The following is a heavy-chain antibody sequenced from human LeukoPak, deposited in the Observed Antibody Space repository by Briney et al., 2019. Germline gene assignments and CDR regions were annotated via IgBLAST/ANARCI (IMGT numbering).Heavy chain of an antibody. CDR2: IYSGGGT. CDR3: ARAGTVVTAIHD. Sequence: PGGSLRLSCAASGFTVSSNYMTWVRQAPGKGLEWVSVIYSGGGTYYADSVKGRFTISRDNSKNTLYLQMNSLGAEDTAVYYCARAGTVVTAIHDWGQGTLVTVSS. V-gene: IGHV3-53*01. J-gene: IGHJ4*02. CDR1: GFTVSSNY. D-gene: IGHD2-21*02.